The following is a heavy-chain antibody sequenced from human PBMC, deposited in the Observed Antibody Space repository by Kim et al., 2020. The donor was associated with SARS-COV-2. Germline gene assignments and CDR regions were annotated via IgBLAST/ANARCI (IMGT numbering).Heavy chain of an antibody. CDR1: GGSISSYY. CDR2: IYYSGST. V-gene: IGHV4-59*13. J-gene: IGHJ3*02. Sequence: SETLSLTCTVSGGSISSYYWSWIRQPPGKGLELIGYIYYSGSTNYNPSLKSRVTISVDTSKNQFSLKLSSVTAADTAVYYCARDTDEYSSGWFLAFDIWGQGTMVTVSS. D-gene: IGHD6-19*01. CDR3: ARDTDEYSSGWFLAFDI.